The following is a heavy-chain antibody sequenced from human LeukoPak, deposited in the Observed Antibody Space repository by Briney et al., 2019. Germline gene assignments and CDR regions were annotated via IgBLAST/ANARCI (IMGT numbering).Heavy chain of an antibody. CDR1: GGSISSYY. J-gene: IGHJ6*03. CDR3: ARYYGDFLNYYYYMDV. CDR2: IYYSGST. Sequence: SETLSLTCTVSGGSISSYYWSWVRQPPGKGLEWLGYIYYSGSTNYNPSLKSRVTISVDTSKNQFSLKLISVTAADTAVYYCARYYGDFLNYYYYMDVWGKGTPVTVSS. D-gene: IGHD4-17*01. V-gene: IGHV4-59*01.